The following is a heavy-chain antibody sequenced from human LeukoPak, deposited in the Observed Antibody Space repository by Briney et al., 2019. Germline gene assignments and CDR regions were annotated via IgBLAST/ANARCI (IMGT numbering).Heavy chain of an antibody. D-gene: IGHD2-2*01. CDR1: GFTFSSYW. V-gene: IGHV3-74*01. Sequence: PGGSLRLSCAASGFTFSSYWMHWVRQAPGKGLVWVSRINSDGSSTSYADSVKGRFTISRDNAKNTLYLQMNSLRAEDTAVYYCAKDQGGVPADTYYYYGMDVWGQGTTVTVSS. J-gene: IGHJ6*02. CDR2: INSDGSST. CDR3: AKDQGGVPADTYYYYGMDV.